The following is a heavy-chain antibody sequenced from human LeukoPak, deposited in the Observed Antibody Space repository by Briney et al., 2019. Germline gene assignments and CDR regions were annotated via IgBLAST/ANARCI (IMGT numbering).Heavy chain of an antibody. D-gene: IGHD3-16*01. CDR3: ARGMSAFALPDTRGQWADIVRGGYGMDV. J-gene: IGHJ6*02. CDR2: TSYDGTKE. Sequence: PGRSLRLSCAASGFIFYDFALHWVRQAPGKGLQWVTVTSYDGTKEYYTDSVKGRFTISRDNSKNTLFLQMNSLRIEDTGVYYCARGMSAFALPDTRGQWADIVRGGYGMDVWGQGTTVVVSS. CDR1: GFIFYDFA. V-gene: IGHV3-30-3*01.